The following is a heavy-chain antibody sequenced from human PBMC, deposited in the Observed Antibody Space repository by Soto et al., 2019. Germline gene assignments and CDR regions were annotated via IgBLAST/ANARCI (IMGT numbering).Heavy chain of an antibody. J-gene: IGHJ4*02. Sequence: SETLSLTCTASGGSISSYYLSWIRQPPGKGLEWIGYTYYSGSTNYNPSLKSRVTISVDTSKNQFSLKLSSVTAADTAVYYCARGWGLVFDYWGQGTLVTVS. CDR2: TYYSGST. V-gene: IGHV4-59*01. CDR3: ARGWGLVFDY. D-gene: IGHD2-21*02. CDR1: GGSISSYY.